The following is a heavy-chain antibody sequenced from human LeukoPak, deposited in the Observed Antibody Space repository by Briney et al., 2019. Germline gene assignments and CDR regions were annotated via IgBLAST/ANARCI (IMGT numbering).Heavy chain of an antibody. CDR1: GGTFSSYA. J-gene: IGHJ6*02. V-gene: IGHV1-69*13. D-gene: IGHD4-17*01. CDR2: IIPILGTA. Sequence: SVKVSCKASGGTFSSYAISWVRQAPGQGLEWMGGIIPILGTANYAQKFQGRVTITADEPTSTAYMELSSLRSEDTAVYYCARTYYGDLRTYYYYGMDVWAKGPRSPSP. CDR3: ARTYYGDLRTYYYYGMDV.